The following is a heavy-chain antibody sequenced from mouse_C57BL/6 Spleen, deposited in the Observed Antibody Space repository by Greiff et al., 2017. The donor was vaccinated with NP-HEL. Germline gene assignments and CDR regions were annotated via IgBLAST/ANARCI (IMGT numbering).Heavy chain of an antibody. CDR1: GYTFTDYN. V-gene: IGHV1-22*01. D-gene: IGHD2-1*01. J-gene: IGHJ3*01. CDR3: AGLYYGNWGVAY. Sequence: EVQLQQSGPELVKPGASVKMSCKASGYTFTDYNMHWVKQSHGKSLEWIGYINPNHGGTSYNQKFKGKATLTVYKSSSTAYMELRSLTSEDSAVYDCAGLYYGNWGVAYWGQGTLVTVSA. CDR2: INPNHGGT.